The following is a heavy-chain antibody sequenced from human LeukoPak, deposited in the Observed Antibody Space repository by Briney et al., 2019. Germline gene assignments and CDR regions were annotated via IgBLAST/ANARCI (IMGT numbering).Heavy chain of an antibody. Sequence: SVKVSCKASGYTFTSYGISWMRQAPGQGLEWMGGIIPIFGTANYAQKFQGRVTITADESTSTAYMELSSLRSEDTAVYYCARGAGGAEAWGQGTLVTVSS. CDR1: GYTFTSYG. CDR3: ARGAGGAEA. J-gene: IGHJ5*02. CDR2: IIPIFGTA. V-gene: IGHV1-69*13. D-gene: IGHD3-10*01.